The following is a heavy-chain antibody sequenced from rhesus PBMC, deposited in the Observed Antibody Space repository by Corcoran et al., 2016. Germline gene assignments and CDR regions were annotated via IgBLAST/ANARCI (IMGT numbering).Heavy chain of an antibody. D-gene: IGHD6-25*01. J-gene: IGHJ4*01. CDR2: IFGSGSSH. CDR1: GGSISRSY. V-gene: IGHV4-169*02. Sequence: QLQLQESGPGLVKPSETLSLTCAVSGGSISRSYWRWIRQAPGKGLEWIGYIFGSGSSHNYNPSLKSRVTLSVDTSKNQRSLKLSAVTAADTAVYYCARDRFRGSWGLWGQGVLVTVSS. CDR3: ARDRFRGSWGL.